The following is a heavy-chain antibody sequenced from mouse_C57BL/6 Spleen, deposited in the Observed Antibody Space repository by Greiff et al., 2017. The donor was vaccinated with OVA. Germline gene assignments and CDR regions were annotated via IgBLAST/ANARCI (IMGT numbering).Heavy chain of an antibody. Sequence: QVHVKQPGAELVKPGASVKMSCKASGYTFTSYWITWVKQRPGQGLEWIGDIYPGSGSTNYNEKFKSKATLTVDTSSSTAYMQLSSLTSEDSAVYYCAREGYYDYRYWYFDVWGTGTTVTVSS. CDR1: GYTFTSYW. D-gene: IGHD2-4*01. V-gene: IGHV1-55*01. J-gene: IGHJ1*03. CDR3: AREGYYDYRYWYFDV. CDR2: IYPGSGST.